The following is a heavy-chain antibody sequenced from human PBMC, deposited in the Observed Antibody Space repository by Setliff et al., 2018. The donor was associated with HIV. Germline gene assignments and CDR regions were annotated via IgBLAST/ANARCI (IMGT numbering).Heavy chain of an antibody. CDR3: ARMDDYSNAAKY. Sequence: ASVKVSCKAAGYSFSNYAIHWVRQAPGQGLEWMGWINGGNAITKFSKKFQGWVTMTRDTSISTAYMELSRLRSDDTAVYYWARMDDYSNAAKYWGQGTLVTVS. D-gene: IGHD4-4*01. J-gene: IGHJ4*02. V-gene: IGHV1-2*04. CDR1: GYSFSNYA. CDR2: INGGNAIT.